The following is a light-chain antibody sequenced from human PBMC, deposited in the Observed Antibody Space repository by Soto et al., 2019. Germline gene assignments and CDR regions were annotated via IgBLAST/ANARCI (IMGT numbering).Light chain of an antibody. CDR3: QQYYSSPWT. V-gene: IGKV4-1*01. Sequence: DFVMTQSPDSLAVSLGERATINCKSSQSVLYSSNNMNYLAWYQQKPGQPPKLIIYWASTRESGVPDRFSGSGSGTDFTLTISSLQAEDVAVYYCQQYYSSPWTFGQGTKVEIK. CDR1: QSVLYSSNNMNY. CDR2: WAS. J-gene: IGKJ1*01.